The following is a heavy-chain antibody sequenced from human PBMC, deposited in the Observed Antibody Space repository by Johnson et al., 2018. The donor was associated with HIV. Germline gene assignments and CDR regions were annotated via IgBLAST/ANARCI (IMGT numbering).Heavy chain of an antibody. J-gene: IGHJ3*02. Sequence: QVQLVESGGGVVQPGRSLRLSCAASGFTFSSYPMHWVRQAPGKGLQWVAVLLYDGCNKYFAESVKGRSPISRDNSKNTVYLQMNSLRAEDTAVYYCARGGPIAVETTGAFDIWGQGTMVTVSS. CDR1: GFTFSSYP. CDR3: ARGGPIAVETTGAFDI. CDR2: LLYDGCNK. D-gene: IGHD6-19*01. V-gene: IGHV3-30*04.